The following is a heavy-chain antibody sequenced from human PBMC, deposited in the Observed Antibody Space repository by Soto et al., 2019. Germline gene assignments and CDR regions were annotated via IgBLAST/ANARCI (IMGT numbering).Heavy chain of an antibody. CDR3: ARARHDYGDLYYYYGMDV. D-gene: IGHD4-17*01. J-gene: IGHJ6*02. CDR1: GYTFTSYA. Sequence: ASVKVSCKASGYTFTSYAIHWVRQAPGQRLEWMGWINAGNGNTKYSQKFQGRVTITRDTSASTAYMELSSLRSEDTAVYYCARARHDYGDLYYYYGMDVWGQGTTVTVSS. CDR2: INAGNGNT. V-gene: IGHV1-3*01.